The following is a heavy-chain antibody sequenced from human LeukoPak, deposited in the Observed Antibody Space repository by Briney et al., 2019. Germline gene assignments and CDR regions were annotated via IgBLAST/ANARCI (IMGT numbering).Heavy chain of an antibody. CDR3: ARHPVDVSTICGLVIPQGIFDY. Sequence: ASVKVSCKASGGTFSSYAISWVRQAPGQGLEWMGGIIPIFGTANYAQKFQGRVTITADESTSTAYMELSSLRSEDTAVYYCARHPVDVSTICGLVIPQGIFDYWGQGTLVTVSS. D-gene: IGHD3-3*01. V-gene: IGHV1-69*13. J-gene: IGHJ4*02. CDR1: GGTFSSYA. CDR2: IIPIFGTA.